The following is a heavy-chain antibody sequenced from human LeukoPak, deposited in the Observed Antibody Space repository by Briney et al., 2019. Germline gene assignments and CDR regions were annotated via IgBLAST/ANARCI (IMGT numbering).Heavy chain of an antibody. D-gene: IGHD6-13*01. V-gene: IGHV3-23*01. CDR1: GFPFSSYW. CDR2: ISGSGGST. CDR3: AKAAGIAAAGTFYFDY. Sequence: PGGSLRLSCVASGFPFSSYWMTWVRQAPGKGLEWVSAISGSGGSTYYADSVKGRLTISRDNSKNTLYLQMNSLRAEDTAVYYCAKAAGIAAAGTFYFDYWGQGTLVTVSS. J-gene: IGHJ4*02.